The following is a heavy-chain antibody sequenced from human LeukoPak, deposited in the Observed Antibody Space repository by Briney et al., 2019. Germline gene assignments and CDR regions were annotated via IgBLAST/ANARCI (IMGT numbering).Heavy chain of an antibody. CDR1: GFTFDDYA. D-gene: IGHD3-22*01. V-gene: IGHV3-43*02. CDR3: AKAQYYYDSSGYLFDY. Sequence: GGSLRLSCAASGFTFDDYAMHWVRQAPGKGLEWVSLISGDGGSTYYADSVKGRFTISSDNSKNSLFLQMSSLRTEDTALYYCAKAQYYYDSSGYLFDYWGQGTLVTVSS. CDR2: ISGDGGST. J-gene: IGHJ4*02.